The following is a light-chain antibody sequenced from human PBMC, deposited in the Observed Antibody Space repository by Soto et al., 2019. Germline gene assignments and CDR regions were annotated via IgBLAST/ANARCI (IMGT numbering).Light chain of an antibody. CDR2: WAS. CDR1: QSVLSTSNNKNY. CDR3: QQYYSSLHT. J-gene: IGKJ2*01. V-gene: IGKV4-1*01. Sequence: DIVMAQSPDSLAVSLGERATVNCKSSQSVLSTSNNKNYLAWYQQKPGQPPKALIYWASTRESGVPDRFSGSGSGTDFTLTINSLQAEDVADYYCQQYYSSLHTFGQGTKLEIK.